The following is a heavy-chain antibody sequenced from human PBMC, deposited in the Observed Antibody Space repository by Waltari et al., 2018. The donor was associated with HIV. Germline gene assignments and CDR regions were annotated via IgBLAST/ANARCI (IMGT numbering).Heavy chain of an antibody. D-gene: IGHD2-2*01. CDR3: ATDGWLVVPAATPLPFDY. CDR2: VDPEDGET. V-gene: IGHV1-69-2*01. J-gene: IGHJ4*02. CDR1: GYPFTDYY. Sequence: EVQLVQSGAEVKKPGATVKISCKVSGYPFTDYYMHWVQQAPGKGLEWMGLVDPEDGETIYAEKFQGRVTITADTSTDTAYMELSSLRSEDTAVYYCATDGWLVVPAATPLPFDYWGQGTLVTVSS.